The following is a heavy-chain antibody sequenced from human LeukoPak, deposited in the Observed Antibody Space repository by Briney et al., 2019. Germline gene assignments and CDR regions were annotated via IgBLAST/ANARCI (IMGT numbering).Heavy chain of an antibody. CDR2: FDPEDGET. V-gene: IGHV1-24*01. Sequence: ASVKVSCKVSGYTLTELSMHWVRQAPGNGLEWMGGFDPEDGETIYAQKFQGRVTMTEDTSTDTAYMELSSLRSEDTAVYYCATSKVLRFLEWLLPTPFYYGMDVWGQGTTVTVSS. CDR1: GYTLTELS. CDR3: ATSKVLRFLEWLLPTPFYYGMDV. D-gene: IGHD3-3*01. J-gene: IGHJ6*02.